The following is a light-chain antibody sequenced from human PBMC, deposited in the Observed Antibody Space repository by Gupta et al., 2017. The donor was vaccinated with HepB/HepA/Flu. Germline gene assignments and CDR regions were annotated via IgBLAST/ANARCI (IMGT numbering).Light chain of an antibody. J-gene: IGLJ2*01. Sequence: SVLTPPPSASGPPGPRVTIPCSGSTSNIRKSGVHWYQQLPETAPKLLMHSNNQRPSGVPDRFSGSKSGTSAALAISGLQTEDEADYYCAAWDDTRKGVVFGGGTILTVL. CDR3: AAWDDTRKGVV. V-gene: IGLV1-44*01. CDR2: SNN. CDR1: TSNIRKSG.